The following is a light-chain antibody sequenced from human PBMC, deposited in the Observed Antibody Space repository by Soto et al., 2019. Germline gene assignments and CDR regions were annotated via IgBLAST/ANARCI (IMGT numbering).Light chain of an antibody. J-gene: IGLJ1*01. CDR3: CSYAGTATGYV. V-gene: IGLV2-23*01. CDR2: EAS. Sequence: QSVLTQPASVSGSPGQSITISCTGTSSDVGSYSLVSWYQQHPGKAPKLMIYEASKRPSGVSRRFSGSKSGNTASLTISGLQAEDEADYYCCSYAGTATGYVFGTGTKVTVL. CDR1: SSDVGSYSL.